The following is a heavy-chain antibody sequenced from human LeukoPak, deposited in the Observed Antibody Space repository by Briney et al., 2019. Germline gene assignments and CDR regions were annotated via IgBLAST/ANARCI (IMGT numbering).Heavy chain of an antibody. CDR3: ARETGFADAFDF. V-gene: IGHV3-21*03. J-gene: IGHJ3*01. CDR2: IPGTGSQLDDV. CDR1: GFKFSVYS. Sequence: PGGSLRLACAASGFKFSVYSMNWVRQAPGSGLQWVSRIPGTGSQLDDVDSADSVSGRFTISRDNGKDSLFLEMRGLRVEDTGIYFCARETGFADAFDFWGRGSLVTVS.